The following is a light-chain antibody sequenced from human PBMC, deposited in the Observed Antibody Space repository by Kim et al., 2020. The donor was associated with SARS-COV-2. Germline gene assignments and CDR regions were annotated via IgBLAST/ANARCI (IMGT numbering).Light chain of an antibody. CDR1: QGIRND. J-gene: IGKJ2*01. CDR3: LQVYNYPYT. CDR2: AAA. Sequence: AIQMTQSPSSLSASVGDRVTITCRASQGIRNDVGWYQQKPGKAPKLLISAAATLQSGVPSRFSGSGSGSDFTLTINSLQPEDFATYYCLQVYNYPYTFGQGTKLEI. V-gene: IGKV1-6*01.